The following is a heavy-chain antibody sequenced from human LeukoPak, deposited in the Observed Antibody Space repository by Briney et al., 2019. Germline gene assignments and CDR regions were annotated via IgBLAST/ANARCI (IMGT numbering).Heavy chain of an antibody. J-gene: IGHJ4*02. Sequence: ASVKVSCKASGYTFTGYYMHWVRQAPGQGLEWMGWINPNSGGTNYAQKFQGRVTMTRDTSISTAYMELSRLRSDDTAVYYCARVRIVGQYFDYWGQGTLVTVSS. CDR3: ARVRIVGQYFDY. V-gene: IGHV1-2*02. CDR1: GYTFTGYY. D-gene: IGHD1-26*01. CDR2: INPNSGGT.